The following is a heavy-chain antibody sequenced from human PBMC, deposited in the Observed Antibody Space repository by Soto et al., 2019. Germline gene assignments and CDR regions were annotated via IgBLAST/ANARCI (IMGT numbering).Heavy chain of an antibody. J-gene: IGHJ5*02. CDR2: ISAYNGNT. D-gene: IGHD3-3*01. V-gene: IGHV1-18*04. CDR3: ARGNYDFWSGYFNWFDP. CDR1: GYTFTSYG. Sequence: QVQLVQSGAEVKKPGASGKVSCKASGYTFTSYGISWVRQAPGQGLEWMGWISAYNGNTNYAQKLQGRVTMTTDTSTSTAYMELRSLRSDDTAVYYCARGNYDFWSGYFNWFDPWGQGTLVTVSS.